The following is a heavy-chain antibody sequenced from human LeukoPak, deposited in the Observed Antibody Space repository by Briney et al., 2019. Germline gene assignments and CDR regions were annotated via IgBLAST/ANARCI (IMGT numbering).Heavy chain of an antibody. J-gene: IGHJ4*02. D-gene: IGHD3-16*02. V-gene: IGHV1-18*01. CDR3: ARDQHDHVWGSYRPYFDY. CDR1: GYTFTNYG. Sequence: ASVKVSCKASGYTFTNYGISWVRQAPGQGLEWMGNINPYNGNTNYAQNLQGRVTMTTDKSTNTAYMELRSLRSDDTAVYYCARDQHDHVWGSYRPYFDYWGQGTLVTVSS. CDR2: INPYNGNT.